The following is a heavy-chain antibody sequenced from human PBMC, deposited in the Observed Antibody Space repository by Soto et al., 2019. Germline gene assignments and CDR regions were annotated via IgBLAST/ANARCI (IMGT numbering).Heavy chain of an antibody. D-gene: IGHD5-12*01. V-gene: IGHV3-20*04. CDR3: ARVVEMATILRAPLDY. J-gene: IGHJ4*02. Sequence: GGSLRLSCAASGFTFDDYGMSWVRQAPGKGLEWVSGINWNGGSTGYADSVKGRFTISRDNAKNTLYLQMNSLRAEDTAVYYCARVVEMATILRAPLDYWGQGTLVTVSS. CDR1: GFTFDDYG. CDR2: INWNGGST.